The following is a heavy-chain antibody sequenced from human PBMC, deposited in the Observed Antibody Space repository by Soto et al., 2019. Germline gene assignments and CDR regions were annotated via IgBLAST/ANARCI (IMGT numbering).Heavy chain of an antibody. J-gene: IGHJ6*02. CDR2: INHSGST. Sequence: SETLSLTCAVYVGSCSGYYWSWIRQPPGKGLEWIGEINHSGSTNYNPSLKSRVTISVDTSKNQFSLKLSSVTAADTAVYYCARGSGSSWYYYYYGMDVWGQGTTVTVS. D-gene: IGHD6-13*01. V-gene: IGHV4-34*01. CDR3: ARGSGSSWYYYYYGMDV. CDR1: VGSCSGYY.